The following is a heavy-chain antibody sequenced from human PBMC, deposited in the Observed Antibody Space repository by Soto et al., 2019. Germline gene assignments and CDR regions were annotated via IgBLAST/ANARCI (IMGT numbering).Heavy chain of an antibody. Sequence: GGSLRLSCAASGLTFSNYAMHWVRQAPGKGLEWVTMISHNVSIQFYADSVKGRFTISRDNSKDTLYLQMNRLTPEDTAVYYCSRVGAEYLVSRGDRWLDPWGQGTLVTVSS. CDR2: ISHNVSIQ. V-gene: IGHV3-30*04. CDR1: GLTFSNYA. CDR3: SRVGAEYLVSRGDRWLDP. D-gene: IGHD1-26*01. J-gene: IGHJ5*02.